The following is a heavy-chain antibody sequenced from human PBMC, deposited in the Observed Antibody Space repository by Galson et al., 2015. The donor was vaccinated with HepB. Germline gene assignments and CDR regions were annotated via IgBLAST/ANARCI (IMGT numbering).Heavy chain of an antibody. CDR2: IGPAGDT. Sequence: SLRLSCAASGFTFSSYDMHWVRRATGKGLEWISTIGPAGDTHYPGSVKGRFTISREDAKNSLYLQMNSLRAGDTAVYYCARAVPYDSGGYHLDCAHDIWGQGTMVTVSS. V-gene: IGHV3-13*01. J-gene: IGHJ3*02. CDR1: GFTFSSYD. CDR3: ARAVPYDSGGYHLDCAHDI. D-gene: IGHD3-22*01.